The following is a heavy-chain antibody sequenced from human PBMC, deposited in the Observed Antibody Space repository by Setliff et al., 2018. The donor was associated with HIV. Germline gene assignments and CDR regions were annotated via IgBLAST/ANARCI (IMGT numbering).Heavy chain of an antibody. CDR3: ARVGSYWSTFDY. Sequence: VKVSCKASGYTLTTYGISWVRQAPGQGPEWMGWINTETGNPMYAQGFRGRLVFSLDASVNTAYLQINSLKAEDTAMYYCARVGSYWSTFDYWGQGALVTSPQ. D-gene: IGHD2-8*02. V-gene: IGHV7-4-1*02. J-gene: IGHJ4*02. CDR1: GYTLTTYG. CDR2: INTETGNP.